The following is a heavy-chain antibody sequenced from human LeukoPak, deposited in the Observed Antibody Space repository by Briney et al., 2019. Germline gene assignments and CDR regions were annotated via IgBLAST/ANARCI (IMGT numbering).Heavy chain of an antibody. D-gene: IGHD3-10*01. J-gene: IGHJ4*02. CDR2: IYQSGST. CDR1: GGSFSSGGYS. V-gene: IGHV4-30-2*01. Sequence: SETLSLTCAVSGGSFSSGGYSWSWIRQPPGTGLEWIGYIYQSGSTYYNPSLKSRVTISADRSKKQFSLKVSSVTAADTAVYYCARGSYYHNFDYWGQGTLVTVSS. CDR3: ARGSYYHNFDY.